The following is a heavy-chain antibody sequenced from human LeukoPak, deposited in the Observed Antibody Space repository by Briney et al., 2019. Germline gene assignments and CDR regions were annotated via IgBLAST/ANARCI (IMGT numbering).Heavy chain of an antibody. J-gene: IGHJ6*02. CDR2: INSDGSST. D-gene: IGHD1-26*01. Sequence: SGGSLRLSCAASRFTFSSYWMHWVRQAPGKGLVWVSRINSDGSSTSYADSVKGRFTISRDNAKNTLYLQMNSLRAEDTAVYYCARDRWVGATSSRYYYGMDVWGQGTTVTVSS. CDR3: ARDRWVGATSSRYYYGMDV. V-gene: IGHV3-74*01. CDR1: RFTFSSYW.